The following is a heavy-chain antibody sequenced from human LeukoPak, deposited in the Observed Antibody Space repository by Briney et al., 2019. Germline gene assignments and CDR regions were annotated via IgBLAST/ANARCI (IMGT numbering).Heavy chain of an antibody. J-gene: IGHJ6*02. CDR1: GDSVSSNSAA. CDR2: TYYRSKWYN. Sequence: SQTLSLTCAISGDSVSSNSAAWNWIRQSPSRGLEWLGRTYYRSKWYNDYAVSVKSRITINPDTSKNQFSLQLSSVTPEDTAVYYCARYTITMAGFDYYYYGMDVWGQGTTVTVSS. D-gene: IGHD6-19*01. CDR3: ARYTITMAGFDYYYYGMDV. V-gene: IGHV6-1*01.